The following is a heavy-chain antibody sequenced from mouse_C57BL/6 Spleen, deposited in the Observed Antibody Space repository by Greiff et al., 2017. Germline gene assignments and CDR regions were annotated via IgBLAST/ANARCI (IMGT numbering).Heavy chain of an antibody. CDR1: GYAFSSYW. CDR2: IDPGDGDT. D-gene: IGHD1-1*01. CDR3: ARIPVYYDSSYLDY. J-gene: IGHJ2*01. V-gene: IGHV1-80*01. Sequence: VQLQQSGAELVKPGASVKISCKASGYAFSSYWMNWVKQRPGKGLEWIGQIDPGDGDTNYNGKFKGKATLTADKSSSTAYMQLSSLTSEDSAVYFCARIPVYYDSSYLDYWGQGTTLTVSS.